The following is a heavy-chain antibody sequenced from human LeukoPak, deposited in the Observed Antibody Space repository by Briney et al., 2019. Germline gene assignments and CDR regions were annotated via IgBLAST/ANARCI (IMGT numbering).Heavy chain of an antibody. CDR2: IYYSGST. Sequence: SETLSLTCTVSGGSISSYYWSWIRQPPGKELEWIGYIYYSGSTNYNPSLKSRVTISVDTSKNRFSLKLSSVTAADTAVYYCARVPGYSYGYDYYYYYGMDVWGQGTTVTVSS. V-gene: IGHV4-59*01. CDR1: GGSISSYY. CDR3: ARVPGYSYGYDYYYYYGMDV. D-gene: IGHD5-18*01. J-gene: IGHJ6*02.